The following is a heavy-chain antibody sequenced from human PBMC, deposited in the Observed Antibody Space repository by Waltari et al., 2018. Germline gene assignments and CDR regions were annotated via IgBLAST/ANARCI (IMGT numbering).Heavy chain of an antibody. J-gene: IGHJ4*02. CDR1: GSTFRALR. CDR3: ARDDGQIN. V-gene: IGHV3-21*01. Sequence: EVQMVDSGGGRVKPGGSLRPSCAAPGSTFRALRRKRVRQAPGKGLEWVSSINSGSSYIYYADSVKGRFTISRDNAKNSLYLQMNSLRAEDTAVYYCARDDGQINWGQGTLVTVSS. CDR2: INSGSSYI.